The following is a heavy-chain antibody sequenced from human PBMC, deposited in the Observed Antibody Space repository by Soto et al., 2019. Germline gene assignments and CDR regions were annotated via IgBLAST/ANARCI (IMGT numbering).Heavy chain of an antibody. CDR1: GFTFSSYA. J-gene: IGHJ6*02. D-gene: IGHD2-8*01. CDR2: ISYDGSNK. V-gene: IGHV3-30-3*01. Sequence: QTGGSLRLSCAASGFTFSSYAMHWVRQAPGKXLEWVAVISYDGSNKYYADSVKGRFTISRDNSKNTLYLQMNSLRAEDTAVYYCARDANIVLMVYARTYYYYGMDVWGQGTTVTVSS. CDR3: ARDANIVLMVYARTYYYYGMDV.